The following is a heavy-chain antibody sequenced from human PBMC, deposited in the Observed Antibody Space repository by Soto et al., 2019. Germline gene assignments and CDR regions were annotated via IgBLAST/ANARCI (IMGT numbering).Heavy chain of an antibody. CDR2: LTPLFGIP. D-gene: IGHD2-15*01. CDR1: GGTSRSVS. J-gene: IGHJ5*02. CDR3: ARDTHSAGGWFDT. V-gene: IGHV1-69*17. Sequence: QVQLVQSGAEVKKPGSSVKVSCKAYGGTSRSVSITWVRQAPRQGLEWMGGLTPLFGIPNYSQKFQGRLTITADKSTGTAYLELSSLRSEDTAVYYCARDTHSAGGWFDTWGRGTLVTVSS.